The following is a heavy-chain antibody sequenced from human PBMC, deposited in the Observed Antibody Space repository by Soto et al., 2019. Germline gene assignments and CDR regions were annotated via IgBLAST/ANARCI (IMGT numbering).Heavy chain of an antibody. CDR3: ARAKRSETTDYYYCMDG. Sequence: SASPFSLMEYVLHFERSPRDKRLESEAVISYYGSNIYYADCVKGRFTISRDNSKHTLYLQMNSLRAEETAIYYCARAKRSETTDYYYCMDGLDRGTTIAVSS. J-gene: IGHJ6*02. D-gene: IGHD2-15*01. CDR2: ISYYGSNI. CDR1: PFSLMEYV. V-gene: IGHV3-30*04.